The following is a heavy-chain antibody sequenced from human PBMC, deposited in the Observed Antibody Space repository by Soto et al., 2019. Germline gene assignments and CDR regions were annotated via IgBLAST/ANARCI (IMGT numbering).Heavy chain of an antibody. V-gene: IGHV3-66*01. J-gene: IGHJ4*02. D-gene: IGHD2-15*01. CDR2: IYRGGST. Sequence: EVQLVESGGGLVQPGGSLRLSCAASGFTVSSNYMSWVRQAPGKGLEWVSVIYRGGSTYYADSVKGRFTISRDNSENTLYLQMNSLRAEDTAVYYCARTCSGGTCSLDYWGQGTLVTVSS. CDR1: GFTVSSNY. CDR3: ARTCSGGTCSLDY.